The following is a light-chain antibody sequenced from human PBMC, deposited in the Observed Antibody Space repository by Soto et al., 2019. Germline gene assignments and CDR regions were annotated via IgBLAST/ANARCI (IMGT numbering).Light chain of an antibody. J-gene: IGKJ5*01. CDR1: QSISSH. CDR2: AAS. Sequence: VQMTQSPSSLSASVGDRVTITCRASQSISSHLNWYQQKPGKAPKLLIYAASSLQSGVPLRFSGSGSGTDFTLTIGSLQPEDFATYYCQQLNTYPITFGQGTRLEIK. V-gene: IGKV1-39*01. CDR3: QQLNTYPIT.